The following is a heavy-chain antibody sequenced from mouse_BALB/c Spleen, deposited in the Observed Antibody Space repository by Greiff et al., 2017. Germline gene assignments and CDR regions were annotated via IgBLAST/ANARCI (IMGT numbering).Heavy chain of an antibody. J-gene: IGHJ4*01. D-gene: IGHD3-2*01. CDR2: ISSGSSTI. Sequence: DVMLVESGGGLVQPGGSRKLSCAASGFTFSSFGMHWVRQAPEKGLEWVAYISSGSSTIYYADTVKGRFTISRDNPKNTLFLEMSSLRSEDTAMYYCARDPDSSRDYWGQGTSVTVSS. CDR1: GFTFSSFG. CDR3: ARDPDSSRDY. V-gene: IGHV5-17*02.